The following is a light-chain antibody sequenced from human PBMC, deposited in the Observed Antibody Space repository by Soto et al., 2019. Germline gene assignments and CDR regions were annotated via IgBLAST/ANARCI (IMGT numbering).Light chain of an antibody. J-gene: IGLJ1*01. Sequence: QSALTQPPSASGSPGQSVTISCTGTSSDVGGYNYVSWYQQHPRKAPKLLIYEVSKRPSGVPDRFSGSKSGNTASLTVSGLQAEDEADYYCSSYAGSNNLDVFGTGTKLTVL. V-gene: IGLV2-8*01. CDR1: SSDVGGYNY. CDR3: SSYAGSNNLDV. CDR2: EVS.